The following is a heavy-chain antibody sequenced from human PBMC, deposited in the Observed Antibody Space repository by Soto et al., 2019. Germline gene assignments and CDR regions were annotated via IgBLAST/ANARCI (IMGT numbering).Heavy chain of an antibody. CDR2: IYYSGST. CDR1: GGSRSSGDYY. J-gene: IGHJ5*02. V-gene: IGHV4-61*08. D-gene: IGHD5-18*01. CDR3: ARIPVDTYMINWYDP. Sequence: SETLSLTCTVSGGSRSSGDYYWSWIRQPPGKGLEWIGYIYYSGSTNYNPSLKSRVSISLDTSKNQFSLRLTSVTAADTAVYYCARIPVDTYMINWYDPWGRGTLVTVSS.